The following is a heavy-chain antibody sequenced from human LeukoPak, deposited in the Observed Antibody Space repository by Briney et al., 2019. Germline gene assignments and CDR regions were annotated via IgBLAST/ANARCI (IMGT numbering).Heavy chain of an antibody. CDR2: INHSGST. CDR3: ARWDSSSSRTSWFDP. Sequence: SETPSLTCAVYGGSFSGYYWSWIRQPPGKGLEWIGEINHSGSTNYNPSLKSRVTISVDTSKNQFSLKLSSVTAADTAVYYCARWDSSSSRTSWFDPWGQGTLVTVSS. CDR1: GGSFSGYY. V-gene: IGHV4-34*01. D-gene: IGHD6-6*01. J-gene: IGHJ5*02.